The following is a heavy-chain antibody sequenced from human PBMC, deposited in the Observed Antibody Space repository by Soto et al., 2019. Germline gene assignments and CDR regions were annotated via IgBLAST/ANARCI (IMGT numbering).Heavy chain of an antibody. CDR1: GFTFSSYG. Sequence: GGSLRLSCAASGFTFSSYGMHWVRQAPGKGLEWVAVISYDGSNKYYADSVKGRFTISRDNSKNTLYLQMNSLRAEDTAVYYCAKRRRRCSTTSCRGGFDYWGQGTLVTVYS. CDR2: ISYDGSNK. V-gene: IGHV3-30*18. CDR3: AKRRRRCSTTSCRGGFDY. D-gene: IGHD2-2*01. J-gene: IGHJ4*02.